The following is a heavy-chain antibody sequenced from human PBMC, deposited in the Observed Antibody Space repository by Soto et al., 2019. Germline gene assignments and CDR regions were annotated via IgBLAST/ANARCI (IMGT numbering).Heavy chain of an antibody. J-gene: IGHJ5*02. CDR2: INPNSGGT. CDR1: GYTFTGYY. V-gene: IGHV1-2*04. CDR3: ARSLNAAAIGLLWFDP. Sequence: QVQLVQSGAEVKKPGASVKVSCKASGYTFTGYYMHWVRQAPGQGLEWMGWINPNSGGTNYAQKFQGLVTMTRDTSISTAYRELSRLRSDDTAVYYCARSLNAAAIGLLWFDPWGQGTLVTVSS. D-gene: IGHD2-2*01.